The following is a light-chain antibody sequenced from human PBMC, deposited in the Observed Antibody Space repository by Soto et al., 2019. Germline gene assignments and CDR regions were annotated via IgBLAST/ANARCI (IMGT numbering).Light chain of an antibody. Sequence: EIVMTQSPATMSVSQGERTTLSCRASQSVSSNLAWYQQKPGQSPRLLIYGASTRATGVPTRFSGSGSGTEFPLTVSSLQSEDFAVYYCQQYHNWWTFGQGTKVEIK. J-gene: IGKJ1*01. CDR1: QSVSSN. CDR3: QQYHNWWT. V-gene: IGKV3-15*01. CDR2: GAS.